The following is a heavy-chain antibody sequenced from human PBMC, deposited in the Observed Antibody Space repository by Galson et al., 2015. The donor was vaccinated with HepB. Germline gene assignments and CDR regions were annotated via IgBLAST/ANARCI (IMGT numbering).Heavy chain of an antibody. D-gene: IGHD4-17*01. V-gene: IGHV3-9*01. Sequence: SLRLSCAASGFIFDDYTMHWVRQVPGKGLEWVSRISWNSGNIGYADSVKGRFTISRDNAENSLTLQMDSLTAEVTALYYCVKDMGHGDYGWAFDVWGQGTMVIVSS. CDR2: ISWNSGNI. CDR1: GFIFDDYT. CDR3: VKDMGHGDYGWAFDV. J-gene: IGHJ3*01.